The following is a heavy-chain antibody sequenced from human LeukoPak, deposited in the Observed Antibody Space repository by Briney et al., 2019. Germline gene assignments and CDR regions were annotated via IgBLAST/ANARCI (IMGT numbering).Heavy chain of an antibody. CDR1: GGTFSSYA. CDR3: ARAGDYDILTGYYIGPSNFDY. Sequence: ASVKVSCKASGGTFSSYAISWVRQAPGQGLEWMGGIIPIFGTANYAQKFQGRVTITTDESTSTAYMELSSLRSEDTAVYYCARAGDYDILTGYYIGPSNFDYWGQGTLVTVSS. V-gene: IGHV1-69*05. J-gene: IGHJ4*02. CDR2: IIPIFGTA. D-gene: IGHD3-9*01.